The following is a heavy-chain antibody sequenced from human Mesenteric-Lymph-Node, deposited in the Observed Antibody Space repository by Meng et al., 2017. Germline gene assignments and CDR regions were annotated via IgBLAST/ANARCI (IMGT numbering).Heavy chain of an antibody. CDR1: GYTFTGYY. V-gene: IGHV1-2*02. CDR2: INPNSGGT. Sequence: ASVKVSCKASGYTFTGYYMHWVRQAPGQGLEWMGWINPNSGGTNYAQKFQGRVTVTRDTSISTAYMELSRLRSDDTAVYYCARAYIVGAPTGYFDYWGQGTLVTVSS. J-gene: IGHJ4*02. CDR3: ARAYIVGAPTGYFDY. D-gene: IGHD1-26*01.